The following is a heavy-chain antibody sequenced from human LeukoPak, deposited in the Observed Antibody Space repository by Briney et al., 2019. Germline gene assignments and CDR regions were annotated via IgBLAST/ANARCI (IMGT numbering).Heavy chain of an antibody. CDR3: ARDSGTTGEVKFDP. CDR1: GGSISRYY. V-gene: IGHV4-59*12. Sequence: SETLSLTCTVSGGSISRYYWSWIRQPPGKGLEWIGYKDYSGSTTYNPSLKSRVTMSVDTSKNQFSLKLSSVTAADTAVYYCARDSGTTGEVKFDPWGQGTLVTVSS. D-gene: IGHD3-10*01. J-gene: IGHJ5*02. CDR2: KDYSGST.